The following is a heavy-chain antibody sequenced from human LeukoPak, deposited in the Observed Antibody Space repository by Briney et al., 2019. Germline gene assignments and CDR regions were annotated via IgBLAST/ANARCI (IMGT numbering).Heavy chain of an antibody. CDR1: GFTFSSYA. CDR3: ARSLDGPYYFDY. V-gene: IGHV3-30*04. CDR2: ISYDGSNK. J-gene: IGHJ4*02. Sequence: GGSLRLSCAASGFTFSSYAMHWVRQAPGKGLEWVAVISYDGSNKYYADSVKGRFTISRDNSKNTLYLQMNSLRAEDTAVYYCARSLDGPYYFDYWGQGTLVTVSS.